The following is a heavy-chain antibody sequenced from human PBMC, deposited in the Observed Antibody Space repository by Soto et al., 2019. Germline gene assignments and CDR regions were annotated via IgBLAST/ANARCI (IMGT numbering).Heavy chain of an antibody. CDR2: INHSGST. J-gene: IGHJ4*02. Sequence: SETLSLTCAVYGESFSGYYWSWIRQPPGKGLEWIGEINHSGSTNYNPSLKSRVTISVDTSKNQFSLKLSSVTAADTAVYYCARRRGYSYGALDYWGKGTLATVS. V-gene: IGHV4-34*01. CDR1: GESFSGYY. D-gene: IGHD5-18*01. CDR3: ARRRGYSYGALDY.